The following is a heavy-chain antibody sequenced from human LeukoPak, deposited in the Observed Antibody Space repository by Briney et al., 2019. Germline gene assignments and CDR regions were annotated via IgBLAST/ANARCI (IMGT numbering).Heavy chain of an antibody. V-gene: IGHV4-61*02. CDR3: ARVAYLYSSSSEGYYFDY. Sequence: SETLSLTCTVSGGSISSGSYYWSWIRQPAGKGLEWIGRIYTSGSTNYNPSLKSRVTISVDTSKNQFSLKLSSVTAADTAVYYCARVAYLYSSSSEGYYFDYWGQGTLVTVSS. CDR1: GGSISSGSYY. CDR2: IYTSGST. D-gene: IGHD6-6*01. J-gene: IGHJ4*02.